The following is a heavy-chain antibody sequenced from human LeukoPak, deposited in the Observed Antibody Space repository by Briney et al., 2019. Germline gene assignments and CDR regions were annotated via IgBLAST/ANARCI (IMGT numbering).Heavy chain of an antibody. J-gene: IGHJ4*01. V-gene: IGHV3-7*01. Sequence: PGGSLRLYCAASGFTFRNCWMSWVRHAPGKGRELLPHINQDGSEEHYMDSVKARFIISRDNAKNSLSLKMDSLRAEDTAVYYCVRDGGVSGYDLLDYWGNGTLVTV. D-gene: IGHD5-12*01. CDR1: GFTFRNCW. CDR3: VRDGGVSGYDLLDY. CDR2: INQDGSEE.